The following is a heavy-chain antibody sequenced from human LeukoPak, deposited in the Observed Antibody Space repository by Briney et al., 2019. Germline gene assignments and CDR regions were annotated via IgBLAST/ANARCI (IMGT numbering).Heavy chain of an antibody. D-gene: IGHD6-13*01. J-gene: IGHJ4*02. Sequence: SETLSLTCTVSGGSISSHYWSWIRQLPGKGLEWIGFIYYSGSPDYNPSLKSRVTISVDTSKNQISLKLTSVTAADTAMYYCARSYSNPLYFDYWGQGTLVTVSS. CDR1: GGSISSHY. CDR2: IYYSGSP. CDR3: ARSYSNPLYFDY. V-gene: IGHV4-59*11.